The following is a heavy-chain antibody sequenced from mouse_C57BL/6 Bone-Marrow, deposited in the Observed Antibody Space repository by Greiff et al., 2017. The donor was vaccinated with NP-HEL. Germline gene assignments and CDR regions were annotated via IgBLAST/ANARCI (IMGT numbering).Heavy chain of an antibody. CDR3: ARHGDYFGSSYGYFDV. V-gene: IGHV1-62-2*01. J-gene: IGHJ1*03. Sequence: QVQLQQSGTELVKPGASVKLSCKASGYTFTEYTIHWVKQRSGQGLEWIGWFYPGSGRIKYNEKFKDKATLTADTSSSTVSMDLSRLTSEDSAVYCCARHGDYFGSSYGYFDVWGTGTTVTVSS. D-gene: IGHD1-1*01. CDR1: GYTFTEYT. CDR2: FYPGSGRI.